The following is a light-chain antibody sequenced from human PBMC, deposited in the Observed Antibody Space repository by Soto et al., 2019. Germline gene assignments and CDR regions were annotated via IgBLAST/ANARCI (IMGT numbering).Light chain of an antibody. CDR3: TSYTTSDTLV. V-gene: IGLV2-14*01. CDR2: EVF. Sequence: QSALTQTASESGSPGQSITISCTGTSSDIGAYGYVSWYQQHPGKAPNLLIYEVFYRPSGISNRFSGSQSGNTASLTISGLQAEDEADYYCTSYTTSDTLVFGTGTKLTVL. CDR1: SSDIGAYGY. J-gene: IGLJ1*01.